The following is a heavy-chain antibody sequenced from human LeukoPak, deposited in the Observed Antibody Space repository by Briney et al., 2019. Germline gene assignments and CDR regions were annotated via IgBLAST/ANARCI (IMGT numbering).Heavy chain of an antibody. CDR3: AKGSVRITMIVATPVFDY. D-gene: IGHD3-22*01. Sequence: PGGSLRLSCAASGFTFSSYGMHWVRQAPGKGLEWVAVIWYDGSNKYYADSVKGRFTISRVNSKNTLYLQMNSLRAEDTAVYYCAKGSVRITMIVATPVFDYWGQGTLVTVSS. J-gene: IGHJ4*02. CDR2: IWYDGSNK. V-gene: IGHV3-33*06. CDR1: GFTFSSYG.